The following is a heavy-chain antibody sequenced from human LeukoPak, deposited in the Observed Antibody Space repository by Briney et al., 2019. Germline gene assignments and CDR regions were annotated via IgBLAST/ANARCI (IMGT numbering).Heavy chain of an antibody. Sequence: PGGSPRLSCAASGFTFSSYWMSWVRQAPGKGLEWASAISGSGGSTYYADSVKGQFTISRDNSKNTLYLQMNSLRAEDTAVYYCAKNFPIVGVHDAFDIWGQGTMVTVSS. CDR3: AKNFPIVGVHDAFDI. CDR1: GFTFSSYW. D-gene: IGHD1-26*01. V-gene: IGHV3-23*01. CDR2: ISGSGGST. J-gene: IGHJ3*02.